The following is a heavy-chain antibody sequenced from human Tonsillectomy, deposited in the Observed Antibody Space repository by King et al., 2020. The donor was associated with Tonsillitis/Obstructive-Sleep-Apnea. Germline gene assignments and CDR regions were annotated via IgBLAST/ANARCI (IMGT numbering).Heavy chain of an antibody. CDR2: ISGSGSST. D-gene: IGHD2/OR15-2a*01. J-gene: IGHJ6*03. CDR1: GFTFGNYV. V-gene: IGHV3-23*04. CDR3: AKAFSLGYYYYYLDI. Sequence: VQLVESGGGFVQPGGSLRLSCASSGFTFGNYVINWVRQAPGKGLEWVLAISGSGSSTYYEDSVKGRFTISRDNSKNTLYLQMKSLRAEDTAVYYCAKAFSLGYYYYYLDIWGTGTTVTVSS.